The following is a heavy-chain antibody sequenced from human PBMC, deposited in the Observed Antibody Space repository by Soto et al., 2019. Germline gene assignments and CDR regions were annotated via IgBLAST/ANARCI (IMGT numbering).Heavy chain of an antibody. D-gene: IGHD5-12*01. Sequence: ASVKVSCKASGYTFTSYGISWVRQAPGQGLEWMGWISAYNGNTNYARKLQGRVTMTTDTSTSTAYMELRSLRSDDTAVYYCARGGAYDPPDSLYYYYGMDVWGQGTTVTVSS. CDR3: ARGGAYDPPDSLYYYYGMDV. J-gene: IGHJ6*02. CDR1: GYTFTSYG. CDR2: ISAYNGNT. V-gene: IGHV1-18*04.